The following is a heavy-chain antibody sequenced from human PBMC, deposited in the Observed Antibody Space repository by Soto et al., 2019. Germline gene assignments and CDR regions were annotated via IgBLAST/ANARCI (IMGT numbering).Heavy chain of an antibody. CDR1: GGSFSGYY. Sequence: PSETLSLTCAVYGGSFSGYYWSWIRQPPGKGLEWIGEINHSGSTNYNPSLKSRVTISVDTSKNQFSLKLSSVTAADTAVYHCARGRGYYDSSGYYFLYWGQGTLVTVSS. CDR2: INHSGST. CDR3: ARGRGYYDSSGYYFLY. D-gene: IGHD3-22*01. V-gene: IGHV4-34*01. J-gene: IGHJ1*01.